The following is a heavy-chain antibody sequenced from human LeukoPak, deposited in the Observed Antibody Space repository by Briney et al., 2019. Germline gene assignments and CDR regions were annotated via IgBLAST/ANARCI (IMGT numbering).Heavy chain of an antibody. V-gene: IGHV3-21*01. D-gene: IGHD2-15*01. CDR3: ARGPQFCSGGSCYGYYFDY. CDR2: ISSSGSYI. Sequence: PGGSLRLPCAASGFTSSSYSMNWVRQPPGKGLEWVSSISSSGSYIYYADSVKGRFSLSRDSAKNSLYLQMNSLRAEDTAVYYCARGPQFCSGGSCYGYYFDYWGQGTLVTVSS. J-gene: IGHJ4*02. CDR1: GFTSSSYS.